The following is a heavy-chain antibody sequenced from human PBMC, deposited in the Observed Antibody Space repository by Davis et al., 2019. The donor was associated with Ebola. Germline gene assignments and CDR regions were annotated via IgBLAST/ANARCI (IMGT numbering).Heavy chain of an antibody. Sequence: GESLKISCAASGFTFSSHAMTWVRQAPGQGLAWVSSISGSGGTTSYPHSVKGRFTISRDNSKNTVYLQMNSLSAEDTAVYYCVKGIGGWSDGMDYWGQGTLVTVSS. CDR2: ISGSGGTT. D-gene: IGHD2-15*01. V-gene: IGHV3-23*01. CDR1: GFTFSSHA. J-gene: IGHJ4*02. CDR3: VKGIGGWSDGMDY.